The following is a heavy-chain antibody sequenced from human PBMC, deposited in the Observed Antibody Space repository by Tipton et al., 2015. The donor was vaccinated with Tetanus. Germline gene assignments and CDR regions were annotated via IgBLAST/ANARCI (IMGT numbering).Heavy chain of an antibody. D-gene: IGHD1-1*01. Sequence: SLRLSCATSGLSFSGYGLHWLRQAPGKGLEWVALVAYDGNNKYYADSVKGRFTISRDNSKDTLYLQMNSLRPEDTAVYFCARRSLTNYGLGVWGQGTPVTVSS. J-gene: IGHJ6*02. CDR3: ARRSLTNYGLGV. CDR2: VAYDGNNK. CDR1: GLSFSGYG. V-gene: IGHV3-30-3*01.